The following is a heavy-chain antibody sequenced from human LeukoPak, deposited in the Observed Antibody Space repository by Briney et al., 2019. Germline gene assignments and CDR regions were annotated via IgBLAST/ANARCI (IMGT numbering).Heavy chain of an antibody. CDR3: ARGGGEIWNDNY. D-gene: IGHD1-1*01. J-gene: IGHJ4*02. Sequence: PGGSLRLSCAASGFTFSSYSMNWVRQAPGKGREGVSSISSSSSYIYYADSVKGRFTISRDNAKNSLYLQMNSLRAEDTAVYYCARGGGEIWNDNYWGQGTLVTVSS. CDR2: ISSSSSYI. V-gene: IGHV3-21*01. CDR1: GFTFSSYS.